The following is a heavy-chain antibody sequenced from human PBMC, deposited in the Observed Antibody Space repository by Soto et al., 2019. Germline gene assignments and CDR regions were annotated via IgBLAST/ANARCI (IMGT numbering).Heavy chain of an antibody. D-gene: IGHD2-2*01. V-gene: IGHV1-2*06. Sequence: GASVKVSCKLSGDTFTRYYIHWVRQAPGQGLEWMGRINCNSGDTKYAQSFRGRVTMTRDTSXNTAYMDLSRLISDDTAVYYCARGGGSSFFDYWGQGILVTVSS. CDR2: INCNSGDT. CDR3: ARGGGSSFFDY. CDR1: GDTFTRYY. J-gene: IGHJ4*02.